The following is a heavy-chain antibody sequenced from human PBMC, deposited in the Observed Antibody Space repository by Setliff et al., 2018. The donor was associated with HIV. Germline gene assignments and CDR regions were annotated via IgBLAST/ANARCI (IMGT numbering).Heavy chain of an antibody. D-gene: IGHD6-19*01. Sequence: GASVKVSCKASGYTFSAYYMHWVRQAPGQGLEWMGRINPNSGGTKYGQKFQGRVTMTRDTSISTAYMEINRLRSDDTAVYYCARGWATGADSSPLDVWGKGTMVTVSS. V-gene: IGHV1-2*06. CDR3: ARGWATGADSSPLDV. J-gene: IGHJ6*04. CDR2: INPNSGGT. CDR1: GYTFSAYY.